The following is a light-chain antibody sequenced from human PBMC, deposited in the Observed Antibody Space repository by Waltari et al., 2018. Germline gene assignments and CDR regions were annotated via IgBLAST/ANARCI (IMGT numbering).Light chain of an antibody. Sequence: DIQMTQSPSSVSAFLGDRVTITCRASQDIKTYLAWYQHKPGRAPKLMIFGAYGLQTGAPARFSGSGSGTYFTLTISSLQPEDLATYYCQHADTFPLTFGGGTKVEIK. CDR2: GAY. J-gene: IGKJ4*01. CDR1: QDIKTY. V-gene: IGKV1-12*01. CDR3: QHADTFPLT.